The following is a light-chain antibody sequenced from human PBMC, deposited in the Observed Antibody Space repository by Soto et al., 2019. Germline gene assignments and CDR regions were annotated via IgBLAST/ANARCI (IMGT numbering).Light chain of an antibody. Sequence: DIQMNQSPSSLSASVGDRVTITCRASQSISIYLNWYKQKPGTAPKLLIYAASSLQSRVPSRFSGSGAGTDFTLTISSLQPEDCATYYCPQSYSTPYTLGQGTKLEIK. CDR1: QSISIY. V-gene: IGKV1-39*01. CDR2: AAS. J-gene: IGKJ2*01. CDR3: PQSYSTPYT.